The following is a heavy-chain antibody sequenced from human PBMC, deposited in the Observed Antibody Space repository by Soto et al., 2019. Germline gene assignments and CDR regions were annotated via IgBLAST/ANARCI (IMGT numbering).Heavy chain of an antibody. J-gene: IGHJ4*02. CDR2: ISGSGGST. Sequence: PGGSLRLSCAASGFTFSSYAMSWVRQAPGKGLEWVSAISGSGGSTYYADSVKGRFTISRDNSKNTLYLQMNSLRAEDTAVYYCAKSGYYDSILVRFGYYYFDYWGQGTLVTVSS. D-gene: IGHD3-22*01. CDR3: AKSGYYDSILVRFGYYYFDY. V-gene: IGHV3-23*01. CDR1: GFTFSSYA.